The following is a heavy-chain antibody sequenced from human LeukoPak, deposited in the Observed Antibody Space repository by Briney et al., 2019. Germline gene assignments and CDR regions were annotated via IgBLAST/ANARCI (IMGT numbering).Heavy chain of an antibody. CDR1: GYTFTSYY. J-gene: IGHJ6*03. Sequence: ASVKVSCKASGYTFTSYYMHWVPPAPGQGLEWMGIINPSGGSTSYAQKFQGRVTMTRDTSTSTVYMELNSLRSEDTAVYYCARGPDAGYGDYLSHYYYYYYMGVWGKGTTVTVSS. V-gene: IGHV1-46*01. D-gene: IGHD4-17*01. CDR3: ARGPDAGYGDYLSHYYYYYYMGV. CDR2: INPSGGST.